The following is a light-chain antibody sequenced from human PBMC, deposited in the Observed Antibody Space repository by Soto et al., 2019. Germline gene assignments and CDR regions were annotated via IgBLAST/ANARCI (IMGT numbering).Light chain of an antibody. CDR3: QQYNSYS. V-gene: IGKV3D-15*01. CDR2: GAS. CDR1: QSVRTK. Sequence: ETVMTQSPATLSVSPGERATLSCRASQSVRTKVAWYQQTPGQAPRLLIYGASSRATGIPSRFSGGGSGTEFTLTISSMQPDDFATYYCQQYNSYSFGQGTKLDI. J-gene: IGKJ1*01.